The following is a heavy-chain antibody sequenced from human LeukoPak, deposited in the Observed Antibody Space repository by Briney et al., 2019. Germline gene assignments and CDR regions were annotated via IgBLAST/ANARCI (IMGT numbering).Heavy chain of an antibody. Sequence: GRSLTLSCTAPGMMFSSYEMYWVRQAPGKGLQRISYISSSGNNRKYADSVKGRFTISRDNAKKSLQLEMSGLRGDDSAIYYCSSAMLASDSSGYYTSDYFEHWGQGTLVSVSS. CDR1: GMMFSSYE. D-gene: IGHD3-22*01. CDR2: ISSSGNNR. CDR3: SSAMLASDSSGYYTSDYFEH. V-gene: IGHV3-48*03. J-gene: IGHJ4*02.